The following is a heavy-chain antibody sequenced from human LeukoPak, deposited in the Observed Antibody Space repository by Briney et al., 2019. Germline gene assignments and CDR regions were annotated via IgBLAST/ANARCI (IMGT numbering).Heavy chain of an antibody. J-gene: IGHJ6*04. V-gene: IGHV3-13*01. CDR3: GLDV. Sequence: GGSLRLSCAASGFTFSDFDMQWVRQARGKRLEWVSAIGTAGDTYYPASVKGRFTISRENGRNALYLQMNGLRADDTAVYCYGLDVWGKGTTVTVSS. CDR2: IGTAGDT. CDR1: GFTFSDFD.